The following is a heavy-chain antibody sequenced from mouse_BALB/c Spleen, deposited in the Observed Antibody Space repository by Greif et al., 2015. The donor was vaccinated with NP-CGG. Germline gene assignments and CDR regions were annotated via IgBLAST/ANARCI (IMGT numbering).Heavy chain of an antibody. D-gene: IGHD2-1*01. CDR2: IYPGSGST. CDR3: TRLGNYGY. V-gene: IGHV1S22*01. CDR1: GYTFTSYW. Sequence: LQQSGSELVRPGASVKLSCKASGYTFTSYWMHWVKQRPGRGLEWIGNIYPGSGSTNYDEKFKSKATLTVDTSPSTAYMQLSSLTSEDSAVYYCTRLGNYGYWGQGTTLTVSS. J-gene: IGHJ2*01.